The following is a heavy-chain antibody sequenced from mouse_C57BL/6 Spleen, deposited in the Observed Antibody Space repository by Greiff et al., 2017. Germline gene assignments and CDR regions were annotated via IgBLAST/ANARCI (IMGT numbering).Heavy chain of an antibody. CDR2: IYPGSGNT. V-gene: IGHV1-66*01. CDR3: ARVYYGNYVPFFDY. CDR1: GYSFTSYY. D-gene: IGHD2-1*01. Sequence: QVQLQQSGPELVKPGASVKISCKASGYSFTSYYIHWVKQRPGQGLEWIGWIYPGSGNTKYNEKFKGKATLTADTSSSTAYMQLSSLTSEDSAVYYCARVYYGNYVPFFDYWGQGTTRTVSS. J-gene: IGHJ2*01.